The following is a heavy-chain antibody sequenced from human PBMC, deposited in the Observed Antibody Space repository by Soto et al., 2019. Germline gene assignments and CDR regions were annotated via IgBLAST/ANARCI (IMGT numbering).Heavy chain of an antibody. V-gene: IGHV1-69*13. CDR1: GGTFSSYD. CDR3: ARGDLGYCSGGSCFEIYYYYGMDV. J-gene: IGHJ6*02. CDR2: NIHIFGTA. Sequence: GASVKVSCKASGGTFSSYDISWVRQAPGEGLEWRGGNIHIFGTANYAQKFQGRATIPADESTSTAYMELSSLRSEDTAVYYCARGDLGYCSGGSCFEIYYYYGMDVWGQGTTVTVSS. D-gene: IGHD2-15*01.